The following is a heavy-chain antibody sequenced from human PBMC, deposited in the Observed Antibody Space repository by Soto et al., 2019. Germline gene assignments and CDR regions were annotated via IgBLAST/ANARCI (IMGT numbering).Heavy chain of an antibody. CDR3: ARQRYGSDTCPNLQYYFVS. Sequence: PGESLKISCNRSGYSFAGYWITWVRQKPGKGLEWMGRIDPSDSQTYYSPSFRGHVTISVTKSITTVFLQWSSLRASDTAMYYCARQRYGSDTCPNLQYYFVSWGPGTLVTVYS. V-gene: IGHV5-10-1*01. D-gene: IGHD2-8*01. J-gene: IGHJ4*02. CDR2: IDPSDSQT. CDR1: GYSFAGYW.